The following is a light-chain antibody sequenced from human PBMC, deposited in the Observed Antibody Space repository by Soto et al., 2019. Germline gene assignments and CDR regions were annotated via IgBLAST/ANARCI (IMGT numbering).Light chain of an antibody. CDR1: SSDVRGYNY. Sequence: QSVMTQPASVSGSPGQSITISCTGTSSDVRGYNYVSWYQQYPGKAPKLMIHEVTNRPSGVSNRFSGSKSGNTASLTISGLQAEDEADYYCTSFTFSSTWVFGGGTKLTVL. J-gene: IGLJ3*02. CDR2: EVT. V-gene: IGLV2-14*01. CDR3: TSFTFSSTWV.